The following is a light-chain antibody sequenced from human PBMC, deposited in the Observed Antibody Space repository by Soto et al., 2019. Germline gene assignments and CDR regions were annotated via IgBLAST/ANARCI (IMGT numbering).Light chain of an antibody. J-gene: IGLJ2*01. Sequence: QSALTQPASVSGSPGQSITISCTGTSSDVGGYNYVSWYQQHPGKAPKLMIYDVSNRPSGVSNRFSGSKSGNTASLTISGLQDEDEADYYCSSYTSSSVVFGGGTKVTVL. CDR1: SSDVGGYNY. CDR2: DVS. V-gene: IGLV2-14*01. CDR3: SSYTSSSVV.